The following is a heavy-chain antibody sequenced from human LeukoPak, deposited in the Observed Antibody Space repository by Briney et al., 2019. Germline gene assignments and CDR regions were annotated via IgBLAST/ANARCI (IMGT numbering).Heavy chain of an antibody. D-gene: IGHD3-16*02. V-gene: IGHV3-48*01. CDR3: ARDDYDYVWGSYRFDAFDI. CDR2: ISSSSSTI. J-gene: IGHJ3*02. CDR1: GFTFSSYS. Sequence: PGGSLRLSCAASGFTFSSYSMNWVRQAPGKGLEWVSYISSSSSTIYYADSVKGRFTISRDNAKNSLYLQMNSLRAEDTAVYYCARDDYDYVWGSYRFDAFDISGQGTMVTVSS.